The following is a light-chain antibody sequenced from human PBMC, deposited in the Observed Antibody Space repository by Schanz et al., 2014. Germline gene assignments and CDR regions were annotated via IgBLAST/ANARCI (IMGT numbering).Light chain of an antibody. J-gene: IGLJ2*01. CDR3: AAWDDSLNGHVV. CDR1: SSNIGSNP. Sequence: QSVLTQPPSASGTPGQRVTISCYGSSSNIGSNPVNWYQQLPRAAPTLLIYTSDQRPSGVPDRFSGSKSGPSASLAISGLQSEDEAHYYCAAWDDSLNGHVVFGGGTKLTVL. CDR2: TSD. V-gene: IGLV1-44*01.